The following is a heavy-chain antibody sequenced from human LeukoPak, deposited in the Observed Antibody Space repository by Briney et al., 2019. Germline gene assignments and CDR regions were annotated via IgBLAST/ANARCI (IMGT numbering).Heavy chain of an antibody. V-gene: IGHV4-59*01. J-gene: IGHJ4*02. CDR1: GGSNSSYY. CDR2: IYYSGST. Sequence: SXXLSLTCTVSGGSNSSYYWSWIRQPPGKGLEWIGYIYYSGSTNYNPPLKSRVTISVDKSKNQFTLKRSYVTAADTAVYYCVRSEPYQLLDFDYWGQGTLVTVSS. CDR3: VRSEPYQLLDFDY. D-gene: IGHD2-2*01.